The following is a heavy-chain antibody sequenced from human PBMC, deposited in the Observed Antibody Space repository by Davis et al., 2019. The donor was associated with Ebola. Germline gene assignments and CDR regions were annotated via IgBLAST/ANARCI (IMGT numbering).Heavy chain of an antibody. D-gene: IGHD2-15*01. CDR1: GGSISSGGYY. CDR2: IYYSGST. J-gene: IGHJ4*02. V-gene: IGHV4-39*01. Sequence: PGGSLRLSCTVSGGSISSGGYYWGWIRQPPGKGLEWIGSIYYSGSTYYNPSLKSRVTISVDTSKNQFSLKLSSVTAADTAVYYCASPRRGYCSGGSCYQIDYWGQGTLVTVSS. CDR3: ASPRRGYCSGGSCYQIDY.